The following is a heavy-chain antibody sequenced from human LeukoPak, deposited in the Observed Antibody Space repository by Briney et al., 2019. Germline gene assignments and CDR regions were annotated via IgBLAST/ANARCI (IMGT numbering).Heavy chain of an antibody. CDR2: ISGYNGNT. V-gene: IGHV1-18*01. CDR1: GYTLTSYG. CDR3: ARDEAWGYCSESSCHAELGNNWLDP. D-gene: IGHD2-15*01. Sequence: ASVKVSCKASGYTLTSYGISWVRQAPGQGLEWTGSISGYNGNTDYAQKLQGRFTMTTDTYTSTAYMELRSLRSDDTAVYYCARDEAWGYCSESSCHAELGNNWLDPWGQGTLVTVSS. J-gene: IGHJ5*02.